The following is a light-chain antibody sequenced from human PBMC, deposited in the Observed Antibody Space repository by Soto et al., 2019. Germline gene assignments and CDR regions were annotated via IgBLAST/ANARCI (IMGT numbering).Light chain of an antibody. V-gene: IGKV3-15*01. CDR3: HQYNDWLS. CDR1: QSVRGN. J-gene: IGKJ4*01. Sequence: ETVMTQSPATLSVSPGERATLSCRASQSVRGNLAWYQQKPGQAPRLLIYAASTRATGIPARFSGSGSGTEFTLTISSLQSEDFGIYYCHQYNDWLSFGGGTKVGIK. CDR2: AAS.